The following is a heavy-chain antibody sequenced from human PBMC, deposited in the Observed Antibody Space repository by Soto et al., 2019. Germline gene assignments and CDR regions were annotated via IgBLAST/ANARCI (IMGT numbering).Heavy chain of an antibody. CDR3: AREALYYDILTGYYRDWYFDL. Sequence: QVQLVESGGGVVQPGRSLRLSCAASGFTFSSYGMHWVRQAPGKGLEWVAVISYDGSNKYYADSVKGRFTISRDNSKNTLYLQMNSLRAEDTAVYYCAREALYYDILTGYYRDWYFDLWGRGTLGTVSS. V-gene: IGHV3-30*03. CDR2: ISYDGSNK. CDR1: GFTFSSYG. D-gene: IGHD3-9*01. J-gene: IGHJ2*01.